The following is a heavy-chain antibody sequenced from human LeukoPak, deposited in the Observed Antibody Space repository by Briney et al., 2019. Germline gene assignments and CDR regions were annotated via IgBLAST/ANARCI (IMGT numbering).Heavy chain of an antibody. CDR1: GGTFSSYA. J-gene: IGHJ6*03. V-gene: IGHV1-69*05. CDR2: IIPIFGTA. Sequence: GSSVKVSCKASGGTFSSYAISWVRQTPGQGLECMGGIIPIFGTANYAQKFQGRVTITTDESTSTAYMELSSLRSEDTAVYYCARGVVRFLEWLPTLNRPSSYYYYYMDVWGKGTTVTVSS. D-gene: IGHD3-3*01. CDR3: ARGVVRFLEWLPTLNRPSSYYYYYMDV.